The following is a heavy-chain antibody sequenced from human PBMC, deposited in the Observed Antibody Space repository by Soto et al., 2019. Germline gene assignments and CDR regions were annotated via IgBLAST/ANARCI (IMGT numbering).Heavy chain of an antibody. D-gene: IGHD4-17*01. CDR1: GYTFTGYY. Sequence: SVKVSCKSSGYTFTGYYMHWMRQAPGQGLEWMGWINPDSGDTKHAQKFQGRVTMTRDTSISTAYMELSSLRSDDTAVYYCARAGGPVDYSDYVGTHYFDYWGQGALVTVSS. CDR3: ARAGGPVDYSDYVGTHYFDY. J-gene: IGHJ4*02. V-gene: IGHV1-2*02. CDR2: INPDSGDT.